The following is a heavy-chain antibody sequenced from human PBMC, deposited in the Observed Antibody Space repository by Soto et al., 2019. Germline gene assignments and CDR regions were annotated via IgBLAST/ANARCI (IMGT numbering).Heavy chain of an antibody. J-gene: IGHJ5*02. CDR3: AREGRAQNWIDP. CDR2: IYHSGST. V-gene: IGHV4-30-2*01. CDR1: GGSITSGGYS. Sequence: PSETLSLTCSISGGSITSGGYSWNWIRQPPGKGLEWIGNIYHSGSTYYNPSLKSRVTLSVDTSKNQFSLKLDSVTAADTAVYYCAREGRAQNWIDPWGQGTLVTVSS.